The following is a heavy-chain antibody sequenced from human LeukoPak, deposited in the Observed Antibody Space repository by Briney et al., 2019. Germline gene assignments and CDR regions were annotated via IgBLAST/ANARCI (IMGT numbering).Heavy chain of an antibody. D-gene: IGHD5-12*01. CDR1: GGTFSSHA. CDR3: ARGDSGYDYGFDN. V-gene: IGHV1-69*05. Sequence: SVKVSCKASGGTFSSHAISWVRQAPGQGLEWVGGIIPIFGTTDYAQKFQGRVTITTDESTGTGYMELRSLRSDDTAVYYCARGDSGYDYGFDNWGQGTLVTVSS. J-gene: IGHJ4*02. CDR2: IIPIFGTT.